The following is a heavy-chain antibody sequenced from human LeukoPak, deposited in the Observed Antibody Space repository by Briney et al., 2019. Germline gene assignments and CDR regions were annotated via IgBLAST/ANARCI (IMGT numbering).Heavy chain of an antibody. CDR3: ATPPYGTDTYGSWLES. CDR1: GIAFNQYS. CDR2: ILSDGSTK. D-gene: IGHD3-10*01. J-gene: IGHJ5*01. Sequence: PGGSLRLSCTASGIAFNQYSMHWVRQAPGKGLEWVAFILSDGSTKYYEDSVKGRFSISRDNSNKTLYPQMNSLSAEDTGMYYCATPPYGTDTYGSWLESWGQGTLVTVSS. V-gene: IGHV3-30*02.